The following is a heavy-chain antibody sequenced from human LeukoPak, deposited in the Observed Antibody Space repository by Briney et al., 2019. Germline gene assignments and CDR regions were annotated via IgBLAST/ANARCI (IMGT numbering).Heavy chain of an antibody. CDR3: ARDQGYSSGWYSNWFDP. J-gene: IGHJ5*02. D-gene: IGHD6-19*01. Sequence: ASVKVSCKASGYTFTGYYMHWVRQAPGQGLEWMGWINPNSGGTNYAQKFQGRVTMTRDTSISTAYMELSRLRSDDTAVYYCARDQGYSSGWYSNWFDPWGQGTLVTVSS. V-gene: IGHV1-2*02. CDR1: GYTFTGYY. CDR2: INPNSGGT.